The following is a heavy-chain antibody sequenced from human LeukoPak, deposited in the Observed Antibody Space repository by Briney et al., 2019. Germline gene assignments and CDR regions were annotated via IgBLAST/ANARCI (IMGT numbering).Heavy chain of an antibody. J-gene: IGHJ4*02. CDR1: GGSISNYH. D-gene: IGHD6-19*01. CDR2: IHGSGST. CDR3: ARRDISSGWSFDY. Sequence: AETLSLTCTASGGSISNYHWSWIRQPAGKGLEWVGQIHGSGSTNYNPPLKRRVTMSIDTTENQVSLPIRTVTAADTAFYYCARRDISSGWSFDYWGEGTLVTVSS. V-gene: IGHV4-4*07.